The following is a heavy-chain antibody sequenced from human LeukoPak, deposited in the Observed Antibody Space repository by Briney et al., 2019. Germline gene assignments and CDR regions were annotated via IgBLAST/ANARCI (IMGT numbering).Heavy chain of an antibody. J-gene: IGHJ4*02. CDR3: AKGRLTTTTVDYFDY. D-gene: IGHD4-11*01. Sequence: GRSLRLSCAASGFTFDDYAMHWVRQAPGKGLEWVSGISWNSGRIGYADSVKGRFTISRDNAKKSLYLQMNNLRTEDMALYYCAKGRLTTTTVDYFDYWGQGTLVTVSS. CDR1: GFTFDDYA. CDR2: ISWNSGRI. V-gene: IGHV3-9*03.